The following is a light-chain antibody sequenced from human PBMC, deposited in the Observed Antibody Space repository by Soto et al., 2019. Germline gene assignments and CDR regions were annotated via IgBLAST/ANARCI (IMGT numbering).Light chain of an antibody. CDR1: QSISTF. CDR3: QQRGNWPLT. J-gene: IGKJ4*01. Sequence: EIVFTQSPVTLSLSPEERATLSCTASQSISTFLAWYQQRAGQAPRLLIYDASNRASGIPARFSGSGSGTDFTLTISSLEPEDFAVYYCQQRGNWPLTFGGGTKVDIK. V-gene: IGKV3-11*01. CDR2: DAS.